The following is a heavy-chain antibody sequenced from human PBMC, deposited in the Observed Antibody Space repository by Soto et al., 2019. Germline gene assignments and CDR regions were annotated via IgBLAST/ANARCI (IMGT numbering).Heavy chain of an antibody. J-gene: IGHJ4*02. CDR1: GFTFGDYA. CDR3: TREGGYYSFFDY. D-gene: IGHD3-3*01. CDR2: IRSKAYGGTT. V-gene: IGHV3-49*04. Sequence: GGSLRLSCTASGFTFGDYAMSWVRKAPGKGLEWVGFIRSKAYGGTTEYAASVKGRFTISRDDSKSIAYLQMNSLKTEDTAVYYCTREGGYYSFFDYWGQGTLVTVSS.